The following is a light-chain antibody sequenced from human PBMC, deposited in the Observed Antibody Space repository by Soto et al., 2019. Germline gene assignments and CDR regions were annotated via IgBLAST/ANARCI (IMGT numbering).Light chain of an antibody. CDR1: SSNIGSNA. J-gene: IGLJ2*01. V-gene: IGLV1-44*01. CDR3: ATWDDSLNGPV. CDR2: LNN. Sequence: QLVLTQPPSASGTPGQRVTISCSGSSSNIGSNAVNWYQHLPGTAPKLLIYLNNQWPSGVPDRFSGSKSGTSASLAISGLQSEDEAVYYCATWDDSLNGPVFGGGTKVTVL.